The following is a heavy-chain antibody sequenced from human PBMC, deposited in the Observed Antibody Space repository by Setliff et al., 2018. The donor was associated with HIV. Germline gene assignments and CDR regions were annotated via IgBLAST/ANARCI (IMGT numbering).Heavy chain of an antibody. V-gene: IGHV4-39*01. J-gene: IGHJ4*02. CDR1: GGSVSNSAYY. D-gene: IGHD6-6*01. Sequence: SETLSLTCTVSGGSVSNSAYYWGWIRQPTGKGLEWIGTIYYSGSTQYNPSFKSRVTISIDTSKNEFSLKLLSVTAADTAVYYCARMESTRPPRGLDYWGRGTLVTVSS. CDR3: ARMESTRPPRGLDY. CDR2: IYYSGST.